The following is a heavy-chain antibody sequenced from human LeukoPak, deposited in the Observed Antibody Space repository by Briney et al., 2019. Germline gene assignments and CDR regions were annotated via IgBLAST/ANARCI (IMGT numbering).Heavy chain of an antibody. Sequence: GAYLKISCKGSGYSFTSYWIGWVRQMPGKGLEWMGIIYPGDSDTRYSPSFQGQVTISADKSINTAYLQWSSLKASDTAIYYCARTAEASSGYSYWGQGTLVTVSS. V-gene: IGHV5-51*01. CDR3: ARTAEASSGYSY. CDR2: IYPGDSDT. D-gene: IGHD3-22*01. CDR1: GYSFTSYW. J-gene: IGHJ4*02.